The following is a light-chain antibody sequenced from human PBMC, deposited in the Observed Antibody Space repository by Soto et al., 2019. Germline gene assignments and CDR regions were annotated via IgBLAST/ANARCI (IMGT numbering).Light chain of an antibody. V-gene: IGLV1-44*01. J-gene: IGLJ1*01. CDR1: SSNIGSNT. CDR2: SNH. Sequence: QSVLTQPPSASGTPGQRVTISCSGSSSNIGSNTVNWYQQLPGTAPKLLIYSNHQRPSGVPDRFSGSKSGTSASLAISGLQSEDEPDYYCAAWDGSLNDYVFGTGTKVTV. CDR3: AAWDGSLNDYV.